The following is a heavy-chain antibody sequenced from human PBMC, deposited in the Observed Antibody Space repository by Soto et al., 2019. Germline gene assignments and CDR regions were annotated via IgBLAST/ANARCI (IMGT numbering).Heavy chain of an antibody. CDR3: VTTGHCSGTRCYEFRDYYYGMDV. CDR2: ISSNGGFT. V-gene: IGHV3-64D*06. J-gene: IGHJ6*02. Sequence: GGSLRLSCSASGFTFSNYALHWARQAPGKGLAYVSSISSNGGFTYYSDSVKGRFTISRDNSKNTLSLQMTSLRPEDTAVYYCVTTGHCSGTRCYEFRDYYYGMDVWGQETTVTVSS. D-gene: IGHD2-2*01. CDR1: GFTFSNYA.